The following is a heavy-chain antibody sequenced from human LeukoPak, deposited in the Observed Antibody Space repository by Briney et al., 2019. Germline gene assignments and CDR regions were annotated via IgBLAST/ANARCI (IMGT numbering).Heavy chain of an antibody. J-gene: IGHJ4*02. Sequence: PGGSLRLSCAASGFTFSDYYMSWIRQASGKGLEWVSYISSSGSTIYYADSVKGRFTISRDNAKNSLYLQMNSLRAEDTAVYYRAREDGYSGYDPTEGTFDYWGQGTLVTVSS. D-gene: IGHD5-12*01. CDR3: AREDGYSGYDPTEGTFDY. CDR1: GFTFSDYY. V-gene: IGHV3-11*01. CDR2: ISSSGSTI.